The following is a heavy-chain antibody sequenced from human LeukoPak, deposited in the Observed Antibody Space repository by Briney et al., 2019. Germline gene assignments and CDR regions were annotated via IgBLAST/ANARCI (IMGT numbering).Heavy chain of an antibody. Sequence: PGGSLRLSCAASGFTFSSYDMHWVRQATGKGLEWVSAVGTAGDTYYPGSVKGRFTISRENAKNSLYLQMNSLRAGDTAAYYCARDLGGGFDYWGQGTLVTVSS. V-gene: IGHV3-13*01. CDR3: ARDLGGGFDY. J-gene: IGHJ4*02. CDR2: VGTAGDT. CDR1: GFTFSSYD. D-gene: IGHD3-16*01.